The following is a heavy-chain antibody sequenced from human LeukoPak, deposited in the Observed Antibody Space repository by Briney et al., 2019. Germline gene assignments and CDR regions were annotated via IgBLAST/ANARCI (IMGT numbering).Heavy chain of an antibody. CDR2: IKSKTEGGTT. V-gene: IGHV3-15*01. CDR3: AKYNIGWNFGS. D-gene: IGHD6-19*01. J-gene: IGHJ4*02. CDR1: GLTLSTAW. Sequence: GGSLRLSCTASGLTLSTAWMSLVRQAPGKGLEWVGRIKSKTEGGTTDYAAPVKGRFTISIDDSKNTLYLQMNSLPTGDTAVYYCAKYNIGWNFGSWGQGTLVTVSS.